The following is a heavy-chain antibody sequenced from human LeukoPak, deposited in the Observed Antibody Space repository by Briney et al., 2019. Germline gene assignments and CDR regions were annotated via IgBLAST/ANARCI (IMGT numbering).Heavy chain of an antibody. CDR3: ARDSGYSGSYFDY. V-gene: IGHV1-2*02. D-gene: IGHD1-26*01. CDR2: INPNSGGT. CDR1: GYTFTGYY. Sequence: GASVKVSCKASGYTFTGYYMHWVRQAPGQGLEWMGWINPNSGGTNYAQKFQGRVTMTRDTSISTAYMELSRLRSDDTAVYYCARDSGYSGSYFDYWGQGTLVTVSS. J-gene: IGHJ4*02.